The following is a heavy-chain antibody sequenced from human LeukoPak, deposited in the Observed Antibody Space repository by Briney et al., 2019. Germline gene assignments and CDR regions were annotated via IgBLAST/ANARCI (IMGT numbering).Heavy chain of an antibody. CDR3: ATEVGIPD. D-gene: IGHD1-20*01. J-gene: IGHJ4*02. CDR1: GYSFTNYW. V-gene: IGHV5-51*01. CDR2: IYPGDSDT. Sequence: GESLQISCQGSGYSFTNYWIGWVRQLPGKGLEWMGIIYPGDSDTRYSPSFQGQVTISADKSISTAYLQWSSLKASDTGMYYCATEVGIPDWGQGTLVTVSS.